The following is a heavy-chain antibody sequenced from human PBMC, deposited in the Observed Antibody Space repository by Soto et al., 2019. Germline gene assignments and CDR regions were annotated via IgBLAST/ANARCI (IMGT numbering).Heavy chain of an antibody. CDR3: ARGMTYYYDSSGYSVNWFDP. Sequence: SETLSLTCTVSGGSISSYYWSWIRQPPGKGLEWIGYIYYSGSTNYNPSLKSRATISVDTSKNQFSLKLSSVAAADTAVYYCARGMTYYYDSSGYSVNWFDPWGQGTLVTVSS. V-gene: IGHV4-59*01. J-gene: IGHJ5*02. CDR1: GGSISSYY. D-gene: IGHD3-22*01. CDR2: IYYSGST.